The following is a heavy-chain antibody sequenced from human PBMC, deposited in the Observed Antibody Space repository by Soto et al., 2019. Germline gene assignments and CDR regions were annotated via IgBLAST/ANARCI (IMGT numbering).Heavy chain of an antibody. J-gene: IGHJ4*02. CDR3: AKCDCGGDCFFDY. CDR1: GFTFISYA. D-gene: IGHD2-21*01. CDR2: ISGSGGST. Sequence: EVQLLESGGGLVQPGGSLRLSCAASGFTFISYAMSWVRQAPGKGLEWVSAISGSGGSTYYADSVKGRFTISRDNSKNSLYLQMKSLRAEDTAVYYCAKCDCGGDCFFDYWGQGTLVTVSS. V-gene: IGHV3-23*01.